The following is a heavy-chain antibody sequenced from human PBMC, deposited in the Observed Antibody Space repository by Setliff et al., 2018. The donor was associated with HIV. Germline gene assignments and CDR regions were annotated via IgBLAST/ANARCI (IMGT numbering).Heavy chain of an antibody. V-gene: IGHV4-61*02. J-gene: IGHJ4*02. CDR1: GGSISSGSYF. CDR3: ARTKADGYNGVFDS. CDR2: IYTSGST. D-gene: IGHD5-12*01. Sequence: SETLSLTCTVSGGSISSGSYFWTWIRQPAGKGLEWIGRIYTSGSTNYNPSLKSRVTISVDTSKNQFSLRLTSVTAADTAVYYSARTKADGYNGVFDSWGQGTLVTVSS.